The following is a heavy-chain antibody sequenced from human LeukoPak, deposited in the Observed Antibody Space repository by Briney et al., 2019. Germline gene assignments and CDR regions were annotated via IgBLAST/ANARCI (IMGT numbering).Heavy chain of an antibody. CDR2: IYFGGTT. CDR1: GGSIKNY. Sequence: PSETLSLTCSVSGGSIKNYCSWLRQPPGKGLEWLGNIYFGGTTDYNSSLKSRLTISVDTFKNQLSLNLQSVTAADTATYYCARNRSDTGGKKGVNWVDPWGQGTLVTVSS. CDR3: ARNRSDTGGKKGVNWVDP. D-gene: IGHD4-23*01. V-gene: IGHV4-59*01. J-gene: IGHJ5*02.